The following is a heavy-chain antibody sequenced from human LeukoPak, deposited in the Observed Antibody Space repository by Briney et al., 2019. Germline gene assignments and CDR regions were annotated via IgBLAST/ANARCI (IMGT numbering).Heavy chain of an antibody. J-gene: IGHJ4*02. CDR1: GGSISSSSYY. CDR2: IYYSGST. V-gene: IGHV4-39*07. Sequence: SETLSLTCTVSGGSISSSSYYWGWIRQPPGKGLEWIGSIYYSGSTYYNPSLKSRVTISVDTSKNQFSLKLSSVTAADTAVYYCASLFCGGSCYGVYYFDYWGQGTLVTVSS. CDR3: ASLFCGGSCYGVYYFDY. D-gene: IGHD2-15*01.